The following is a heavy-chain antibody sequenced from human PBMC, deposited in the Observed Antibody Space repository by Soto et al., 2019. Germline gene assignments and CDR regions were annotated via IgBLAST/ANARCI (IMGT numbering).Heavy chain of an antibody. D-gene: IGHD4-17*01. Sequence: PVGSLRLSCEASGFTFNTYSMHWVRRPPGKGLEWLAAIWYDGTQKYYADSVKGRFIISRDNSKKTLYLEMNSLRAEDTAVYYCARAGGTTVTGLWHFDSWGQGTLVTVSS. CDR1: GFTFNTYS. CDR2: IWYDGTQK. J-gene: IGHJ4*02. V-gene: IGHV3-33*01. CDR3: ARAGGTTVTGLWHFDS.